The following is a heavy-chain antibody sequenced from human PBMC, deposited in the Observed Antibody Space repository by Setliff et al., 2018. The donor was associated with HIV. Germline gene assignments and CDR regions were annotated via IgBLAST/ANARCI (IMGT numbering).Heavy chain of an antibody. V-gene: IGHV4-39*02. CDR2: IYYSGST. D-gene: IGHD2-15*01. CDR1: GGSISSSSYY. J-gene: IGHJ6*03. Sequence: SETLSLTCTVSGGSISSSSYYWGWIRQPPGKGLEWIGSIYYSGSTYYNPSLKSRVTISVDTSKNHFSLRLSSVTAADTAVYYCARGFCSGGFCHPNFYHYMDVWGKGTTVTVSS. CDR3: ARGFCSGGFCHPNFYHYMDV.